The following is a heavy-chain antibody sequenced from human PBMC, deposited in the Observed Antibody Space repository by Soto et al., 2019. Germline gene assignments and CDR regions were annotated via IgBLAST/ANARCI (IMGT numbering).Heavy chain of an antibody. D-gene: IGHD3-22*01. V-gene: IGHV1-2*04. CDR1: GYTFTGYY. J-gene: IGHJ5*02. Sequence: VASVKVSCKTSGYTFTGYYIHCARQAPGQGFEWMGWINPNTGGTIYAQKFQDWVTMTRDTSISTAYMELTRLTSDDTAVYYCARGDLRPVTMIVAPFDPWGQGTLVTVS. CDR2: INPNTGGT. CDR3: ARGDLRPVTMIVAPFDP.